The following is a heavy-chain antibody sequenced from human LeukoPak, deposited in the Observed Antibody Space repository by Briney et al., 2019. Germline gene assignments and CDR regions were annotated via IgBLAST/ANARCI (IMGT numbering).Heavy chain of an antibody. CDR2: IKQDGSEK. D-gene: IGHD5-24*01. CDR3: ARDMEMATMLN. Sequence: GESLRLSCAASGFTFSSYWMSWVRQAPGKGLEWVANIKQDGSEKYYVDSVKGRFTISRDNAKNSLYLQMNSLRAEDTAVYYCARDMEMATMLNWGQGTLVTVSS. J-gene: IGHJ4*02. CDR1: GFTFSSYW. V-gene: IGHV3-7*01.